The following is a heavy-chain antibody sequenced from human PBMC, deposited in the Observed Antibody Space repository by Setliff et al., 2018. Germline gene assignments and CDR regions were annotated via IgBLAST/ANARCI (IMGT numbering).Heavy chain of an antibody. CDR2: IFYNGAT. CDR1: VVSFKSHY. Sequence: SETLSLTCSVSVVSFKSHYWSWIRQSPGKGLEWIGYIFYNGATNYNPSFKSRVTMSVGASQNQFSLKLSSVTAADTAKYYCARGPPVNFGVVTPGYFEYWGQGNPVTVSS. D-gene: IGHD3-3*01. V-gene: IGHV4-59*11. J-gene: IGHJ4*02. CDR3: ARGPPVNFGVVTPGYFEY.